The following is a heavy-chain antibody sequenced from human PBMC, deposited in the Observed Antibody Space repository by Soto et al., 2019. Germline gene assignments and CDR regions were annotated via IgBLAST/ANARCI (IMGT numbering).Heavy chain of an antibody. CDR2: IWYDGSNK. Sequence: PGGSLRLSCAASGFTFSSYGMHWVRQAPGKGLEWVAVIWYDGSNKYSADSVKGRFTISRDNSKNTLYLQMNSLRAEDTAVYYCARDTYYYDSSGCPGYWGQGTLVTVSS. J-gene: IGHJ4*02. D-gene: IGHD3-22*01. V-gene: IGHV3-33*01. CDR1: GFTFSSYG. CDR3: ARDTYYYDSSGCPGY.